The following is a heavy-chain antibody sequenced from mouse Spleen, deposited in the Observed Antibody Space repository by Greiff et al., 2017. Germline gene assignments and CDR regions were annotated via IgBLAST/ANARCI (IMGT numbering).Heavy chain of an antibody. Sequence: VQLQQPGAELVRPGSSVKLSCKASGYTFTSYWMHWVKQRPIQGLEWIGNIDPSDSETHYNQKFKDKATLTVDKSSSTAYMQLSSLTSEDSAVYYCAAVVAADAMDYWGQGTTLTVSS. CDR3: AAVVAADAMDY. J-gene: IGHJ2*01. CDR1: GYTFTSYW. V-gene: IGHV1-52*01. CDR2: IDPSDSET. D-gene: IGHD1-1*01.